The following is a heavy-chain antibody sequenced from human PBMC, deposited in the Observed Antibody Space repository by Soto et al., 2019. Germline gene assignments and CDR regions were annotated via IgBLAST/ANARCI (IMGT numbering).Heavy chain of an antibody. Sequence: QVQLVQSVAEVKKPGASVKVSCKTSGYTFTSYGISWLRQAPGQGLEWMGWSSAYSGNTNYAQKLQGRVTMTTDTSTSTAYMELRSLSPGDTAVYDCARERGYRPDYVAYWGQGTLVTVSS. D-gene: IGHD5-18*01. CDR1: GYTFTSYG. J-gene: IGHJ4*02. CDR2: SSAYSGNT. V-gene: IGHV1-18*01. CDR3: ARERGYRPDYVAY.